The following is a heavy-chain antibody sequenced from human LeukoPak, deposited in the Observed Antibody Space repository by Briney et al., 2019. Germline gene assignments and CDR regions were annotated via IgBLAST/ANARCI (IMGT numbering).Heavy chain of an antibody. CDR2: ISSISSYI. V-gene: IGHV3-21*01. D-gene: IGHD2-2*01. Sequence: GGSLRLSCAASVFTFRSYIMNCVRQAPGKGLECVSSISSISSYIYYTDSVKGRFTISRDNAKNSLYLKMNSLRDEDTAVYYCATTGGPAARDYYSYSMDVWGQGTTVTVSS. J-gene: IGHJ6*02. CDR3: ATTGGPAARDYYSYSMDV. CDR1: VFTFRSYI.